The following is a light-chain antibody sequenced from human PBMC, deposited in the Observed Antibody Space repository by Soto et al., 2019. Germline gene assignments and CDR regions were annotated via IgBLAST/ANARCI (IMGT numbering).Light chain of an antibody. V-gene: IGLV2-14*01. CDR1: SDD. Sequence: QSALTQPASVSGSPGQSITISCTGTSDDVSWYQQRPGKAPELMIYAVSNRPSRVSDRFSGSRSGNTASLTISGLQTDDEADYYCSSSSTTPALDVLFGGGTKVTVL. CDR2: AVS. J-gene: IGLJ3*02. CDR3: SSSSTTPALDVL.